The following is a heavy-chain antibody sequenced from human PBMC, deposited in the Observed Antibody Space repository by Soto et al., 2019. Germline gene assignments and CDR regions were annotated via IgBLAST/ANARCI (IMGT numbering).Heavy chain of an antibody. Sequence: GGSLRLSCAASGFSLSDYDINWVRQAPGRGLEWVSYIKSGGNIISYADSVKGRFTISRDNGKNSVYLQMNSLRAEDTAVYYCARDEARFYYDTIGPGRADYLYYGLDDWGQGTTVTVSS. CDR2: IKSGGNII. V-gene: IGHV3-48*03. CDR1: GFSLSDYD. D-gene: IGHD3-22*01. CDR3: ARDEARFYYDTIGPGRADYLYYGLDD. J-gene: IGHJ6*02.